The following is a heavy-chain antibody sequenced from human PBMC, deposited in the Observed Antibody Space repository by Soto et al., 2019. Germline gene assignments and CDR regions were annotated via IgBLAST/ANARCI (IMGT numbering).Heavy chain of an antibody. D-gene: IGHD6-6*01. V-gene: IGHV3-11*01. CDR2: ISSGAFTI. Sequence: PGGSLRLSCAASGFNFITYSLSWVRQAPGKGLEWIASISSGAFTISYAAAVKGRFTISRDDGHNTLYLQMNSLRAEDTAVYYCAKVSEYGIAARWNDYWGQGTLVTVSS. J-gene: IGHJ4*02. CDR1: GFNFITYS. CDR3: AKVSEYGIAARWNDY.